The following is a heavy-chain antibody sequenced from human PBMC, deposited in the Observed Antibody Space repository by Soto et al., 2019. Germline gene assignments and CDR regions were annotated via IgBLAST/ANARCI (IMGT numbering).Heavy chain of an antibody. CDR1: GFTFSNAW. CDR3: TSGLVQYYDFCSGQYYYYGMDV. Sequence: EVQLVESGGGLVKPGGSLRLSCAASGFTFSNAWMSWVRQAPGKGLEWVGRIKSKTDGGTTDYAAPVKGRFTISRDDSKNTLDLQMNSLKTADTAVYYCTSGLVQYYDFCSGQYYYYGMDVWGQGTTVTVSS. D-gene: IGHD3-3*01. J-gene: IGHJ6*02. CDR2: IKSKTDGGTT. V-gene: IGHV3-15*01.